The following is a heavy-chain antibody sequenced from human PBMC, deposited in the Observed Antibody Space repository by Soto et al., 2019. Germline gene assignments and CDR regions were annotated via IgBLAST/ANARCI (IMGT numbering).Heavy chain of an antibody. CDR1: GFTFSSYA. V-gene: IGHV3-23*01. J-gene: IGHJ6*04. CDR2: ISGSGGST. CDR3: AKVQGSGYSYGLGYYYYGMEV. Sequence: PGWSLRLSCAASGFTFSSYAMSLVRQAPGKGLEWGSAISGSGGSTYYADSVKGRFTISRDNSKNTLYLQMNSLRAEDTAVYYCAKVQGSGYSYGLGYYYYGMEVWGEGTKVTVSS. D-gene: IGHD5-18*01.